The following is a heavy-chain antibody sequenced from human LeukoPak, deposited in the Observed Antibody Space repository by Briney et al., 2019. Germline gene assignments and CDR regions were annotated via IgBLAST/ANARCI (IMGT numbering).Heavy chain of an antibody. CDR2: INHSGST. Sequence: PSETLSLTCALYGGSFSGYYWSWIRQPPGRGLEWIGEINHSGSTNYNPSLKSRVTISVDTSKNQFSLKLSSVTAADTAVYYCAREWRYCGGDCYSPWFDPWGQGTLVTVSS. CDR3: AREWRYCGGDCYSPWFDP. D-gene: IGHD2-21*02. CDR1: GGSFSGYY. J-gene: IGHJ5*02. V-gene: IGHV4-34*01.